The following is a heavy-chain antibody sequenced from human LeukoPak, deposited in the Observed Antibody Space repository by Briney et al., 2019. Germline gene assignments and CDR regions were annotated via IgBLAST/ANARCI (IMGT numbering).Heavy chain of an antibody. CDR2: FDPEDGET. CDR1: GYTVTELS. J-gene: IGHJ4*02. Sequence: ASVKVSCKVSGYTVTELSMHLVRQAPGKGLEWMGGFDPEDGETIYAQKFQGRVTMTEDTSTDTAYMELSSLRSEDTAVYYCATPLSRPAQVYYSDYWGQGTLVTVSS. CDR3: ATPLSRPAQVYYSDY. D-gene: IGHD1-14*01. V-gene: IGHV1-24*01.